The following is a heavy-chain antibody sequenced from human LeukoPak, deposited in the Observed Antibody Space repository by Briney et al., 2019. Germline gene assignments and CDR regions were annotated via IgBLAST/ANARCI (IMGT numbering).Heavy chain of an antibody. CDR1: GGTFSSYA. Sequence: ASVKVSCKASGGTFSSYAISWVRQAPGQGLDWMGGIIPIFGTANYAQKFQGRVTITTDESTSTAYMELSSLRSEDTAVYYCARGGSGSYYRAHQFDYWGQGTLVTVSS. J-gene: IGHJ4*02. V-gene: IGHV1-69*05. CDR3: ARGGSGSYYRAHQFDY. D-gene: IGHD3-10*01. CDR2: IIPIFGTA.